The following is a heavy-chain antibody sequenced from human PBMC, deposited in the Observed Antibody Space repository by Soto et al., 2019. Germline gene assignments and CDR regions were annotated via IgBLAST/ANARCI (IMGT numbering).Heavy chain of an antibody. CDR1: GDSVSSNSAA. J-gene: IGHJ6*03. Sequence: QVQLQQSGPGLVKPSQTLSLTCDISGDSVSSNSAAWNWIRQTPSRGLEWLGRTYYRSKWYINYAVSVKKRITGHPGTFKNQFSLELNSVTPRDKAVYYCARGSWGDVTGHYYMDVWGKGTTVTVSS. D-gene: IGHD2-8*02. CDR3: ARGSWGDVTGHYYMDV. CDR2: TYYRSKWYI. V-gene: IGHV6-1*01.